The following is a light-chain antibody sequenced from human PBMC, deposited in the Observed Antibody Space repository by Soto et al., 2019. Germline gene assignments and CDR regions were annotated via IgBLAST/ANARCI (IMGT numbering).Light chain of an antibody. CDR1: QSISNW. CDR2: DAS. V-gene: IGKV1-5*01. Sequence: DIQMTQSPSTLSASEGDRVTITCRASQSISNWLAWYQQKPGKAPKLLIYDASSLESGVPSRFSGSGSGTEFSLTISSLQPDDFATYYCQQYNMYPGTFGQETKLEIK. CDR3: QQYNMYPGT. J-gene: IGKJ2*01.